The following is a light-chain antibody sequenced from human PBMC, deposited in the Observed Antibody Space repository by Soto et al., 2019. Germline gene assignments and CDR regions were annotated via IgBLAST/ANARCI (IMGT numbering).Light chain of an antibody. Sequence: QSVLTQPASVSGSPGQSITISCTGTSSDVGSYNLVSWYQQHPGKAPKLMNYEGSKRPSGVSNRFSASKSTNTASLTSSGLQAEDDADYYCCSYAGSSTWVFGGGTQLTVL. CDR3: CSYAGSSTWV. CDR1: SSDVGSYNL. J-gene: IGLJ3*02. CDR2: EGS. V-gene: IGLV2-23*01.